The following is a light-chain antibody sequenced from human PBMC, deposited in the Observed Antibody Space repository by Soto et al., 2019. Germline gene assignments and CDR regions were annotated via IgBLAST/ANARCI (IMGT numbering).Light chain of an antibody. J-gene: IGKJ5*01. V-gene: IGKV3-20*01. CDR2: GAS. Sequence: EIVLTQSPGTLSLSPGEGATLSCRASQSVSSSYIAWYQQRPGQTPSLLIYGASTRDTVIPDRFSGSGSGTHSTLTISRLEPGDFAVYYCQHFGGTTFTFGQGTRLEIK. CDR3: QHFGGTTFT. CDR1: QSVSSSY.